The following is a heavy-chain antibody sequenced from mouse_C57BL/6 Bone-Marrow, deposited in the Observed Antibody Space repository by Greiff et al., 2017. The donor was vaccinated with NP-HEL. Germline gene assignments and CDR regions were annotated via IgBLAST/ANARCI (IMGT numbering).Heavy chain of an antibody. CDR1: GYTFTDYY. Sequence: QVQLQQSGPELVKPGASVKISCKASGYTFTDYYINWVKQRPGQGLEWIGWIFPGSGSTYYNEKFKGKATLTVDKSSSTAYMLLSSLTSEDSAVYFCASLYYYGSSFYYFDYWGQGTTLTVSS. CDR2: IFPGSGST. V-gene: IGHV1-75*01. D-gene: IGHD1-1*01. CDR3: ASLYYYGSSFYYFDY. J-gene: IGHJ2*01.